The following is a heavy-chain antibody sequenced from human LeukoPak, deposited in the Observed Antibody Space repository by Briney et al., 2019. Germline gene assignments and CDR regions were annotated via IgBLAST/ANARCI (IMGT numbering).Heavy chain of an antibody. CDR1: GYTFTSYD. D-gene: IGHD3-22*01. CDR3: ARGRGYDSSGYYHRTDAFDI. CDR2: MNPNSGNT. J-gene: IGHJ3*02. V-gene: IGHV1-8*01. Sequence: GASVKVSCKASGYTFTSYDINWVRQATGQGLEWMGWMNPNSGNTGYAQKFQGRVTMTRNTSISTAYMELSRLRSEDTAVYYCARGRGYDSSGYYHRTDAFDIWGQGTMVTVSS.